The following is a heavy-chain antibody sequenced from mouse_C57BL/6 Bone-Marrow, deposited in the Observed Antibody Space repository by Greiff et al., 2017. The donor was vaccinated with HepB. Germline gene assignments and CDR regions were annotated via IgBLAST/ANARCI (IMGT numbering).Heavy chain of an antibody. CDR3: GRVYGSSSAWFAY. CDR2: IYPGSGNT. CDR1: GYTFTDYY. J-gene: IGHJ3*01. D-gene: IGHD1-1*01. V-gene: IGHV1-76*01. Sequence: QVQLQQSGAELVRPGASVKLSCKASGYTFTDYYINWVKQRPGQGLEWIARIYPGSGNTYYNEKFKGKATLTAEKSSSTAYMQLSSLTSEDAAVYFCGRVYGSSSAWFAYWGQGTLVTVSA.